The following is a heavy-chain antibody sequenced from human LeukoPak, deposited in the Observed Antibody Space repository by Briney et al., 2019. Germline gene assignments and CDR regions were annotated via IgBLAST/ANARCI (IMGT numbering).Heavy chain of an antibody. Sequence: SQTLSLTCAISGDSVSTNSVAWNWIRPSPARGLEWLGRTYHRSKWSNDHAVSVKSRIIINPETSKNQFSLQLNSVTPDDTALYYCARGKYSGFDLWGQGTMVTVSS. CDR3: ARGKYSGFDL. D-gene: IGHD2-15*01. CDR2: TYHRSKWSN. CDR1: GDSVSTNSVA. J-gene: IGHJ3*01. V-gene: IGHV6-1*01.